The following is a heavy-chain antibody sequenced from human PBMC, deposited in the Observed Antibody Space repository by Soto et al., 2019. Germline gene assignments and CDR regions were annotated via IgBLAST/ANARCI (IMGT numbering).Heavy chain of an antibody. CDR1: GYIFTDYY. CDR3: ARDPSDY. J-gene: IGHJ4*02. V-gene: IGHV1-2*06. CDR2: INPNSGGT. Sequence: ASVKVSCKASGYIFTDYYMHWVRQAPGQELGWMGRINPNSGGTNYAQKFQGRVTMTRDTSISTAYTELSSLRSDDTAVYYCARDPSDYWGQGTLVTVSS.